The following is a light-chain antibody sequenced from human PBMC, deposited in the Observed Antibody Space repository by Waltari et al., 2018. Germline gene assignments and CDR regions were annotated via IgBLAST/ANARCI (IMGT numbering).Light chain of an antibody. J-gene: IGLJ3*02. Sequence: QSTLTQPASVSGSPGQSITISCTGPNRDFSYYNLVAWYQQYPHAAPKLIIYEVDKRAAGVSDRFAASKSGTTASLPISGLQTEDEAHYYCCSYAPTRTLAEFGGGTKVTVL. CDR3: CSYAPTRTLAE. CDR1: NRDFSYYNL. CDR2: EVD. V-gene: IGLV2-23*02.